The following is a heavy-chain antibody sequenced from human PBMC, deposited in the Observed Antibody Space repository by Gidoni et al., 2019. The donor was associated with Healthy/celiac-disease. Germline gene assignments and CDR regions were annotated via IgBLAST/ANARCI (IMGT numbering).Heavy chain of an antibody. CDR1: GGSISSYY. CDR2: IYYSGST. D-gene: IGHD1-26*01. J-gene: IGHJ4*02. CDR3: AILRGSYSLDY. V-gene: IGHV4-59*08. Sequence: QVQLQESGPGLVKPSETLSLTCTVSGGSISSYYWSWIRQPPGKGLEWIGYIYYSGSTNYNPSLKSRVTISVDTSKNQFSLKLSSVTAADTAVYYCAILRGSYSLDYWGQGTLVTVSS.